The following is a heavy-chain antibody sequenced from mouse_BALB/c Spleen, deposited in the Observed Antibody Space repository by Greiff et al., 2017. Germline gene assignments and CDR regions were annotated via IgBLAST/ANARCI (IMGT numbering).Heavy chain of an antibody. Sequence: EVQVVESGGGLVKPGGSLKLSCAASGFTFSSYAMSWVRQSPEKRLEWVAEISSGGSYTYYPDTVTGRFTISRDNAKNTLYLEMSSLRSEDTAMYYCARDSSRYAMDYWGQGTSVTVSS. CDR3: ARDSSRYAMDY. CDR1: GFTFSSYA. CDR2: ISSGGSYT. J-gene: IGHJ4*01. V-gene: IGHV5-9-4*01. D-gene: IGHD1-1*01.